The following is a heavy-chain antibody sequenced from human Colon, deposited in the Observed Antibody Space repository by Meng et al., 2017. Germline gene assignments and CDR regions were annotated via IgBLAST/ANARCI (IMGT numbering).Heavy chain of an antibody. V-gene: IGHV1-69*01. CDR1: GGIFSGYA. J-gene: IGHJ5*02. Sequence: QGKRVKSGARVKRPGSSLRVSCKASGGIFSGYAISWVRQAPGQGLEWMGGIVPMFGTPNYAQKFQGRVTIAADESTTTSFMELSSLRFEDTATYYCARDLESWGQGTLVTVSS. D-gene: IGHD3-3*01. CDR3: ARDLES. CDR2: IVPMFGTP.